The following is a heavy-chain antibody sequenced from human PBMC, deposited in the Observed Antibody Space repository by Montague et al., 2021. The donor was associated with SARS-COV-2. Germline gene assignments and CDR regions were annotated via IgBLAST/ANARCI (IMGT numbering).Heavy chain of an antibody. CDR3: ARTSASSDY. J-gene: IGHJ4*02. D-gene: IGHD1-26*01. V-gene: IGHV6-1*01. Sequence: KDYAVSVKSRITINPDTSKNQISLQLNSVTPEDTAVYYCARTSASSDYWGQRTLVTVSS. CDR2: K.